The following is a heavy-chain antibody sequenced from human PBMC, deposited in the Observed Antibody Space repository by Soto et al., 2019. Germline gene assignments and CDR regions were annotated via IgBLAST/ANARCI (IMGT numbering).Heavy chain of an antibody. CDR3: GRQLFSSGEARVSWFYS. D-gene: IGHD6-19*01. CDR2: LSYSGNT. CDR1: GGSISSGGYL. Sequence: QLQQQESGPGLVKPSETLSLTCTVSGGSISSGGYLWAWIRLSPGRGLEWIGSLSYSGNTYYNPSLKSLVTISGDTSKNQFSLKLRSVTAAETAVDYCGRQLFSSGEARVSWFYSWGQGTLVSVSS. V-gene: IGHV4-39*01. J-gene: IGHJ5*01.